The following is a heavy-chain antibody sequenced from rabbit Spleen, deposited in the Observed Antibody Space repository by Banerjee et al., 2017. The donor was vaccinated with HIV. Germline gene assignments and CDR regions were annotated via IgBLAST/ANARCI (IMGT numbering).Heavy chain of an antibody. V-gene: IGHV1S45*01. CDR3: ARDTSSSFSSYGMDL. D-gene: IGHD1-1*01. CDR2: IDTNDGDT. J-gene: IGHJ6*01. Sequence: QEQLVESGGGLVQPGGSLKLSCKASGFDFSRTGMSWVRQAPGKGLEWTACIDTNDGDTDYSNWPKGRFTISKTSSTTVTLQMTRLTAADTATYFCARDTSSSFSSYGMDLWGPCTLFTVS. CDR1: GFDFSRTG.